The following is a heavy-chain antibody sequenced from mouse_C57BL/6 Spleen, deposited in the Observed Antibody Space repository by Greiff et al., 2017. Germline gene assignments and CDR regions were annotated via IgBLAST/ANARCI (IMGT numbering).Heavy chain of an antibody. V-gene: IGHV1-69*01. CDR1: GYTFTSYW. CDR2: IDPSDSYT. J-gene: IGHJ2*01. Sequence: QVQLQQPGAELVMPGASVKLSCKASGYTFTSYWMHWVKQRPGQGLEWIGEIDPSDSYTNYNQKFKGKSTLTVDKSSSTAYMQLSSLTSEDSAVYYCARLVYYGSSYGDWGQGTTLTVSS. CDR3: ARLVYYGSSYGD. D-gene: IGHD1-1*01.